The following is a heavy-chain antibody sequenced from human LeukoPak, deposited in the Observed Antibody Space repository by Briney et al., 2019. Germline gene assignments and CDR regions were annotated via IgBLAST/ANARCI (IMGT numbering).Heavy chain of an antibody. CDR2: ICDSGGST. Sequence: PGGSLRLSCAASGFTFSSYAMSWVRQAPGKGLEWVSSICDSGGSTYYADSVQGRFTISRDNSKNTLYLQMDSLRAEDTAIYYCAKYYCGESYFDYWGRGTLVTVSS. CDR1: GFTFSSYA. D-gene: IGHD4-17*01. J-gene: IGHJ4*02. CDR3: AKYYCGESYFDY. V-gene: IGHV3-23*01.